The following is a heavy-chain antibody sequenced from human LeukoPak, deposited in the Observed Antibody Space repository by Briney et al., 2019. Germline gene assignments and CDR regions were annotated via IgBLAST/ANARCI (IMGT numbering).Heavy chain of an antibody. CDR1: GFTFSSYA. CDR3: AKDGEGRYGGNRGYFDY. J-gene: IGHJ4*02. CDR2: ISGSGGST. Sequence: GRSLRLSCAASGFTFSSYAMSWVRQAPGKGLEWVSAISGSGGSTYYADSVKGRFTISRDNSKNTLYLQMNSLRAEDTAVYYCAKDGEGRYGGNRGYFDYWGQGTLVTVSS. D-gene: IGHD4-23*01. V-gene: IGHV3-23*01.